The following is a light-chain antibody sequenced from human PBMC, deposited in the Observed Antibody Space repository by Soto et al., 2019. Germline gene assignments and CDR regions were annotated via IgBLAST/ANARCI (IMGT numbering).Light chain of an antibody. Sequence: EIVLTQSPGTLSLSPGERATLSCRASQSVDNNYLAWYQQTPGQAPRLLIYGASSRATGIPERFSSSGYGTDFTLTISRLEPEDFALYHCQQYGSPPVTFGQGTKVEI. CDR2: GAS. CDR3: QQYGSPPVT. CDR1: QSVDNNY. J-gene: IGKJ1*01. V-gene: IGKV3-20*01.